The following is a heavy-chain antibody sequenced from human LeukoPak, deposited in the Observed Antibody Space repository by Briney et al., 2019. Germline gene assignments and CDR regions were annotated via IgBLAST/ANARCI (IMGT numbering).Heavy chain of an antibody. CDR3: AIDSGTTGEVKFDP. CDR1: GGSISSYY. Sequence: SETLSLTGTVSGGSISSYYWSWIRQPAGKGLEWIGRIYTSGSTNYNPSLKSRVAMSVDTSKNQFSLKLMSVTAADTAVYYCAIDSGTTGEVKFDPWGQGTLVTVSS. D-gene: IGHD3-10*01. J-gene: IGHJ5*02. V-gene: IGHV4-4*07. CDR2: IYTSGST.